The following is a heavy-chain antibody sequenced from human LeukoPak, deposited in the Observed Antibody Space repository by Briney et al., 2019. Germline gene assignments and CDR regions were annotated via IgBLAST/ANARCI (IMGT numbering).Heavy chain of an antibody. D-gene: IGHD4-11*01. V-gene: IGHV4-31*11. Sequence: SETLSLTCAVYGGSFSGYYWSWIRQHPGKGLEWIGYIYYSGSTYYNPSLKSRVTISVDTSKNQFSLKLSSVTAADTAVYYCARSARNYVGDWFDPWGQGTLVTVSS. CDR3: ARSARNYVGDWFDP. J-gene: IGHJ5*02. CDR2: IYYSGST. CDR1: GGSFSGYY.